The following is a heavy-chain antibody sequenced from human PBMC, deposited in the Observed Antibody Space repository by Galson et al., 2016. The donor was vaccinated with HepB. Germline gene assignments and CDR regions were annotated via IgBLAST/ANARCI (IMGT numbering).Heavy chain of an antibody. CDR3: ARDATFCPDNNCYRYLDY. CDR2: IYSGGTT. V-gene: IGHV3-53*01. CDR1: GFTVSSKF. D-gene: IGHD2-21*02. Sequence: SLRLSCAASGFTVSSKFMTWVRQAPGKGLEWVSVIYSGGTTYYADSVKGRFTVSRDNSHNAIFLQMNSLRPEDTAVYFCARDATFCPDNNCYRYLDYWCQGTLVIVSS. J-gene: IGHJ4*02.